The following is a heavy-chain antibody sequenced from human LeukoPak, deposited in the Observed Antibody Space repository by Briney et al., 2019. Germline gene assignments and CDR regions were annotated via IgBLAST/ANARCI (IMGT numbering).Heavy chain of an antibody. V-gene: IGHV3-21*01. CDR3: ARDHLKLGVAGTVDY. J-gene: IGHJ4*02. D-gene: IGHD6-19*01. CDR2: ISSSSRYT. Sequence: PGRSLRLSCAASGFTFSSYSMNGVPHAPGKGREWVSSISSSSRYTYYADSVKGRFTISRDNAKNSLYLQMNSLRAEDTAVYYCARDHLKLGVAGTVDYWGQGTLVTVSS. CDR1: GFTFSSYS.